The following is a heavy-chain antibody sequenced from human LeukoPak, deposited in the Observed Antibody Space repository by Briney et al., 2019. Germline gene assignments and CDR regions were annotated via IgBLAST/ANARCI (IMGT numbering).Heavy chain of an antibody. CDR3: ARDTPQHLKRYDY. J-gene: IGHJ4*02. CDR1: GYNFDKFG. Sequence: ASVKVSCKASGYNFDKFGIAWVRQAPGQGLEWMGWINTHNGNTKYAQQYQGRVTMTTDTSTSTVYMELRCLRSDDTAVYFCARDTPQHLKRYDYWGQGTQVTVSS. D-gene: IGHD6-13*01. V-gene: IGHV1-18*01. CDR2: INTHNGNT.